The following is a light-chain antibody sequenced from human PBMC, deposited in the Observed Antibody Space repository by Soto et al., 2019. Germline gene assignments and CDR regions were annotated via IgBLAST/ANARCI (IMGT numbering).Light chain of an antibody. J-gene: IGKJ1*01. V-gene: IGKV3-15*01. CDR2: GAS. CDR1: QSVSSN. Sequence: EIVMTQSPATLSVSPCERATLSFSASQSVSSNLAWYQQKPGQAPRLLIYGASTRATGIPARFSGSGSGTEFTLTISSLQSEDFAVYYCQQYNNWWTFGQGTKVDIK. CDR3: QQYNNWWT.